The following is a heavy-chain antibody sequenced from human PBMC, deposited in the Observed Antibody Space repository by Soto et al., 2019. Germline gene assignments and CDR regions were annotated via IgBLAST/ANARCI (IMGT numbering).Heavy chain of an antibody. D-gene: IGHD2-15*01. CDR2: ISAYNGNT. CDR3: ARDYRSGGSCYYDY. CDR1: GYSFTSYD. Sequence: GASVKVSCKASGYSFTSYDINWVRQAAGQGLEWMGWISAYNGNTNYAQNLQGRVTMTTDTSASTAYMELRSLRSDDTAVYYCARDYRSGGSCYYDYWGLGTLVTVSS. V-gene: IGHV1-18*01. J-gene: IGHJ4*02.